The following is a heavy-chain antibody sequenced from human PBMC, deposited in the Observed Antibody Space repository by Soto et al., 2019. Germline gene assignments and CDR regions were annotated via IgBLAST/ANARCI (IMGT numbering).Heavy chain of an antibody. CDR3: ARAGISQAAAGSLDCCPIDS. D-gene: IGHD6-13*01. CDR1: GFTVSSNY. J-gene: IGHJ4*02. Sequence: EVQLVESGGGLVQPGGSLRLSCAASGFTVSSNYMSWVRQAPGKGLEPVSIIYSGGTTYYADSVKGRFTISRDNSKNTLYLQMNSLRAEDTAVYYCARAGISQAAAGSLDCCPIDSWGQGTLVTVSS. CDR2: IYSGGTT. V-gene: IGHV3-66*01.